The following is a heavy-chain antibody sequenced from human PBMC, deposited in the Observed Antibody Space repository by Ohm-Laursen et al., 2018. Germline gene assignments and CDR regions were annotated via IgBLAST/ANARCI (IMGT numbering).Heavy chain of an antibody. J-gene: IGHJ6*02. CDR2: INSDGSST. Sequence: SLRLSCAASGFTFSSYWMHWVRQAPGKGLVWVSRINSDGSSTSYADSVKGRFTISRDNAKNTLYLQMNSLRAEDTAVYYCARGRYYYGSGQSGMDVWGQGTTVTVSS. CDR1: GFTFSSYW. CDR3: ARGRYYYGSGQSGMDV. D-gene: IGHD3-10*01. V-gene: IGHV3-74*01.